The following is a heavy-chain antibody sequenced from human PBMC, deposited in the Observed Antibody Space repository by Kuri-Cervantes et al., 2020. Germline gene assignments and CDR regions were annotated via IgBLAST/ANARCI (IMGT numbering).Heavy chain of an antibody. J-gene: IGHJ4*02. CDR3: ARDGDSSGYIDY. Sequence: GESLKISCAASGFTVSSNYMSWVRQAPGKGLEWVSVIYSGGSTYYADSVKGRFTISRDNSKNTLYLQMNSLRAEDTAVYYCARDGDSSGYIDYWGQGTLVTVSS. CDR1: GFTVSSNY. CDR2: IYSGGST. V-gene: IGHV3-53*01. D-gene: IGHD3-22*01.